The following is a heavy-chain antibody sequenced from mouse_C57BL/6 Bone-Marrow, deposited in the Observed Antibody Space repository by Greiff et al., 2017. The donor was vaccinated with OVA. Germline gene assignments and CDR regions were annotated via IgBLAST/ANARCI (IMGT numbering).Heavy chain of an antibody. CDR1: GGTGTSYV. CDR3: ARVVYWYFDV. V-gene: IGHV1-58*01. J-gene: IGHJ1*03. Sequence: DVQLQESGAELVRPGSSVKMSGKSWGGTGTSYVTNSVKPSPVHVLEFILYIYIGNGYTEYNEKFKGKATLTSDTSSSTAYMQLSSLTSEDSAIYFCARVVYWYFDVWGTGTTVTVSS. CDR2: IYIGNGYT. D-gene: IGHD1-1*02.